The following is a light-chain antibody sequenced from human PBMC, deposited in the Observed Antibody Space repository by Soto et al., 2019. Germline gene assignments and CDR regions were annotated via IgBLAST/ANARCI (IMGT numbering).Light chain of an antibody. CDR2: ENN. J-gene: IGLJ2*01. V-gene: IGLV1-51*02. Sequence: QSVLTQPPSVSAAPGQKVTISCSGRSSNIGNNYVSWYQQLPGTAPKLLLYENNMRPSGIPDRFSGSKSGTSATLGITGLQTGDEADYYCGTWDSSLSAGVFGGGTKLTVL. CDR1: SSNIGNNY. CDR3: GTWDSSLSAGV.